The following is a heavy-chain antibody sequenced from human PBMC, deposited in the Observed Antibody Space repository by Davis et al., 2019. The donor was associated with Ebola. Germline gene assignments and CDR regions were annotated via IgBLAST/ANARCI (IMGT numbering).Heavy chain of an antibody. Sequence: GESLKISCAASGFTFSGSAMHWVRQASGKGLAWVGRIRSKAKNYATAYAASVKGRFTIARDESKDTAYLQMSSLRAEDTAVYYCARDLPGGDWYFDLWGRGTLVTVSS. CDR2: IRSKAKNYAT. CDR3: ARDLPGGDWYFDL. V-gene: IGHV3-73*01. D-gene: IGHD1-14*01. CDR1: GFTFSGSA. J-gene: IGHJ2*01.